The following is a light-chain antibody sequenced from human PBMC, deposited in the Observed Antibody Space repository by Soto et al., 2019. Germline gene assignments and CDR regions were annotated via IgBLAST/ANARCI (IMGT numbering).Light chain of an antibody. CDR3: SAYTCSSTLIYV. J-gene: IGLJ1*01. V-gene: IGLV2-14*01. CDR1: SSDVGGYNY. CDR2: DVS. Sequence: QSALTQPASVSGSPGQSITISCTGTSSDVGGYNYVSWYQQHPGKAPKLMIYDVSNRPSGVSNRFSGSKSGNTASLTIYGLQAEDEADYYGSAYTCSSTLIYVFGTGTKVTVL.